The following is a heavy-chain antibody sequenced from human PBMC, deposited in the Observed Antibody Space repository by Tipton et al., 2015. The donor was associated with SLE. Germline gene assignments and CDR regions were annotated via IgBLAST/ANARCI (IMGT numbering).Heavy chain of an antibody. CDR1: GGSFSGYY. D-gene: IGHD3-16*01. J-gene: IGHJ4*02. CDR3: ARWARGFDY. V-gene: IGHV4-34*01. CDR2: INHSGST. Sequence: TLSLTCAVYGGSFSGYYWSWIRQPPGKGLEWIGEINHSGSTNYNPSLKSQLTISVDTSKNQFSLKLSSVTAADTAVYYCARWARGFDYWGQGTLVTVSS.